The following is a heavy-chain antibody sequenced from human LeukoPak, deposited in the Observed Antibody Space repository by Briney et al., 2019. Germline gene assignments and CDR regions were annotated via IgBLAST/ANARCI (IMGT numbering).Heavy chain of an antibody. CDR1: GYSFTGYW. D-gene: IGHD2-8*02. CDR3: ARQYWSPYYYMDV. CDR2: IYPGDSDT. J-gene: IGHJ6*03. V-gene: IGHV5-51*01. Sequence: GESLKISCKGSGYSFTGYWIGWVRQMPGKGLEWMGIIYPGDSDTRYSPSFQGQVTISADKSISTAYLQWSSLKASDTAMYYCARQYWSPYYYMDVWGKGTTVTVSS.